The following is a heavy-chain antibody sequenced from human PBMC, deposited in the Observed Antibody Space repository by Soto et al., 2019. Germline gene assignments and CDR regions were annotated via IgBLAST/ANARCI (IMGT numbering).Heavy chain of an antibody. Sequence: QVQLVQSGAEVKKPGSSVKVSCKASGGTFSSYTISWVRQAPGQGLEWMGRIIPILGIANYAQKFQGRVTITADKYPSTAYMGLSSLRAEDTAVYYCARGEAYCGGDCPDYWGQGTLVTVSS. CDR2: IIPILGIA. V-gene: IGHV1-69*02. CDR3: ARGEAYCGGDCPDY. J-gene: IGHJ4*02. D-gene: IGHD2-21*02. CDR1: GGTFSSYT.